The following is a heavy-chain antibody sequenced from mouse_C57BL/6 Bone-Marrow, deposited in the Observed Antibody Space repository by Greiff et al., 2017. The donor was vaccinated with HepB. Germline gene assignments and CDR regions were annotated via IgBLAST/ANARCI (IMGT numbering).Heavy chain of an antibody. CDR3: ARSFITTVVATDYYAMDY. Sequence: QVTLKVSGPGILQSSQPLSLTCSFSGFSLSTSGMGVSWIRQPSGKGLEWLAHIYWDDDKRYNPSLKSRLTISKDTSRNQVFLKITSVDTADTATYYCARSFITTVVATDYYAMDYWGQGTSVTVSS. CDR1: GFSLSTSGMG. J-gene: IGHJ4*01. D-gene: IGHD1-1*01. V-gene: IGHV8-12*01. CDR2: IYWDDDK.